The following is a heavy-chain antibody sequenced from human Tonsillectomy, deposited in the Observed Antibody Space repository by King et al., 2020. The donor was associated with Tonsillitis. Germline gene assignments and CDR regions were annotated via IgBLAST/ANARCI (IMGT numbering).Heavy chain of an antibody. Sequence: QLQESGPGLVKPSDTLTLTCTISGGSIITYYWSWIRQPQGKGLEWIGYIFYSGNTNYNPSLKSRFTLSVDTSKNQFSLRLSSVTAADTAVNYCARHDRWLEPKFDFWGQGDLVTVSS. CDR2: IFYSGNT. CDR1: GGSIITYY. D-gene: IGHD6-19*01. V-gene: IGHV4-59*08. J-gene: IGHJ4*02. CDR3: ARHDRWLEPKFDF.